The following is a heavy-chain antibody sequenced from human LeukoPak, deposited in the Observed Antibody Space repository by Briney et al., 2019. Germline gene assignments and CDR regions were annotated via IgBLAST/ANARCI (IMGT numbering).Heavy chain of an antibody. D-gene: IGHD2-8*01. CDR2: ISSTGTTK. J-gene: IGHJ5*02. CDR3: ARVRGHSPNYFDP. Sequence: GGSLRLSCAASGFTFISFEMNWIRQAPGKGLEWVPYISSTGTTKYYADSVKGRFTIFRDNAKNSLYLQMNSLRVEDTGVYYWARVRGHSPNYFDPWGQGTLVTVSP. V-gene: IGHV3-48*03. CDR1: GFTFISFE.